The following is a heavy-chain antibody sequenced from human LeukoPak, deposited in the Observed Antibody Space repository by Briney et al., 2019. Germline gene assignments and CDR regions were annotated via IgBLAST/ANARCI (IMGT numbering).Heavy chain of an antibody. CDR2: IYYSGST. CDR3: ATSLWKGRTVVVPANLDY. J-gene: IGHJ4*02. CDR1: GGSISSSSYY. V-gene: IGHV4-39*07. Sequence: SETLSLTCTVSGGSISSSSYYWGWIRQPPGKGLEWIGSIYYSGSTYYNPSLKSRVTISVDTSKNQFSLKLSSVTAADTAVYYCATSLWKGRTVVVPANLDYWGQGTLVTVSS. D-gene: IGHD2-2*01.